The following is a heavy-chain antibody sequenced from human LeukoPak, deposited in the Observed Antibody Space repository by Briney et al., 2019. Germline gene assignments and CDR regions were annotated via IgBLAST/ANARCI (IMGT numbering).Heavy chain of an antibody. Sequence: SETLSLTCIVSGGSISNYYWSWIRQPPGKGLEWIGYIYYSGSTQYNPSLKSRVTISVDTSKNQFSLKLSSVTAADTAVYYCARETGEYAFDIWGQGTMVTVSS. CDR1: GGSISNYY. J-gene: IGHJ3*02. V-gene: IGHV4-59*12. D-gene: IGHD7-27*01. CDR2: IYYSGST. CDR3: ARETGEYAFDI.